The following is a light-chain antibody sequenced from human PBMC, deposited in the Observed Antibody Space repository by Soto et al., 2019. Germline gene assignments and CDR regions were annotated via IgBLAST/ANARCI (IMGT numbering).Light chain of an antibody. J-gene: IGKJ5*01. CDR2: GAY. CDR1: QSVSSSY. Sequence: EIVLTQSPATLSLSPGERATLSCRASQSVSSSYLAWYQQKPGQAPRLLIYGAYSRATGIPHTFSGSGSGTDFTLTISRLEPEDFAVYYCQQYDSSPPITFGTGTRVEIK. V-gene: IGKV3-20*01. CDR3: QQYDSSPPIT.